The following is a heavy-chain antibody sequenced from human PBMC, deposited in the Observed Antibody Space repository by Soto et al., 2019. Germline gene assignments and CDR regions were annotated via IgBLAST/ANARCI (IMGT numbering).Heavy chain of an antibody. D-gene: IGHD6-19*01. J-gene: IGHJ4*01. CDR3: ATAMAVADYYYFDY. CDR2: FDPEDGET. V-gene: IGHV1-24*01. Sequence: GASVKVSCKVSGYTLTELSMHWVRQAPGKGLEWMGGFDPEDGETIYAQKFQGRVTMTEDTSTDTAYMELSSLRSEDTAVYYCATAMAVADYYYFDYWGHGTLVTVSS. CDR1: GYTLTELS.